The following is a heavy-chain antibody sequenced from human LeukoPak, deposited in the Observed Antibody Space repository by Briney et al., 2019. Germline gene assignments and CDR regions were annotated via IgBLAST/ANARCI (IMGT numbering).Heavy chain of an antibody. V-gene: IGHV1-69*13. CDR2: IIPIFGTA. D-gene: IGHD3-22*01. Sequence: GASVKVSCKASGYTFTGYYLHWVRQAPGQGLEWMGGIIPIFGTANYAQKFQGRVTITADESTSTAYMELSSLRSEDTAVYYCARGHYDSSGYYPFDYWGQGTLVTVSS. CDR3: ARGHYDSSGYYPFDY. CDR1: GYTFTGYY. J-gene: IGHJ4*02.